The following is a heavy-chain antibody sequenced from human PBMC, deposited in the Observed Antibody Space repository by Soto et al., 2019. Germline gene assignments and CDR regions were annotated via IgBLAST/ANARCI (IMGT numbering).Heavy chain of an antibody. CDR1: EVRFNHYL. CDR3: ARQLLGSGSYYFDA. Sequence: PXESLKISWEGSEVRFNHYLLVWVRQMPGKGLEWMGVIYPDDSDTKYSLSFEDHVTISADKSISTAYLQWSGLEASDTAMYYCARQLLGSGSYYFDAWGQGTQVTVSS. J-gene: IGHJ4*02. CDR2: IYPDDSDT. V-gene: IGHV5-51*01. D-gene: IGHD3-10*02.